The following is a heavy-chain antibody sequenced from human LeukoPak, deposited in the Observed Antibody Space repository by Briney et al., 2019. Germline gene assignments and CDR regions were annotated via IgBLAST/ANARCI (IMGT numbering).Heavy chain of an antibody. Sequence: TGGSLRLSCAVSGFTFSGFWMSWSRQAPGKGLEWVASINSDGNEGYYADVVKGRFTISRDNAKNSLYLQINSLRAEDTAVYYCARFELDSGGYASNFDSWGQGTLVTVSS. CDR2: INSDGNEG. CDR1: GFTFSGFW. D-gene: IGHD3-22*01. CDR3: ARFELDSGGYASNFDS. J-gene: IGHJ4*02. V-gene: IGHV3-7*03.